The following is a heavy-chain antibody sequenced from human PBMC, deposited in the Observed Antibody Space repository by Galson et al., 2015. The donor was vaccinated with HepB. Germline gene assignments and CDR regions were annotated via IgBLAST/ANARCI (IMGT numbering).Heavy chain of an antibody. CDR3: AYYGTTGCLDY. CDR1: GFSLSTTGVG. J-gene: IGHJ4*02. D-gene: IGHD3-22*01. CDR2: IYWDDDK. Sequence: PALVKPTQTLTLTCTFSGFSLSTTGVGVGWIRQPPGKALEWLALIYWDDDKRYSPSLKSRLTVTKDTSKNQVVLRMTNMDPVDTATYYCAYYGTTGCLDYWGQGTLVTVSS. V-gene: IGHV2-5*02.